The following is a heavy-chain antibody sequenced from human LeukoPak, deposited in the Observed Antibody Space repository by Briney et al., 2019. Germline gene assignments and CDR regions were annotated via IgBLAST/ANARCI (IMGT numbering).Heavy chain of an antibody. CDR1: GFTFSSYG. CDR2: IGYDGSNK. J-gene: IGHJ6*03. Sequence: PGGSLRLSCAASGFTFSSYGIHWVRQAPGKGLEWVAFIGYDGSNKYYTDSVKGRFTISRDNSKNTLYLQMNSLRAEDTAVYYCAKGRGWEASYYYYYMDVWGKGTTVTISS. CDR3: AKGRGWEASYYYYYMDV. D-gene: IGHD1-26*01. V-gene: IGHV3-30*02.